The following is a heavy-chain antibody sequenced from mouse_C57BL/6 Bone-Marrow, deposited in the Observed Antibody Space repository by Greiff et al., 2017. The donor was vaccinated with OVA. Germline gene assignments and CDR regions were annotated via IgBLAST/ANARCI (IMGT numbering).Heavy chain of an antibody. V-gene: IGHV5-4*01. CDR1: GFTFSSYA. CDR2: ISDGGSYT. D-gene: IGHD1-1*01. J-gene: IGHJ1*03. Sequence: EVQGVESGGGLVKPGGSLKLSCAASGFTFSSYAMSWVRQTPEKRLEWVATISDGGSYTYYPDNVKGRFTISRDNAKNNLYLQMSHLKSEDTAMYYCARGITTVVLRVDVWGTGTTVTVSS. CDR3: ARGITTVVLRVDV.